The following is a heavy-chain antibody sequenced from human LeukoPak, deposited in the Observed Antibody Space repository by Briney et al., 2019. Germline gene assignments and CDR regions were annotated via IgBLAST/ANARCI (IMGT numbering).Heavy chain of an antibody. J-gene: IGHJ4*02. D-gene: IGHD3-22*01. CDR1: GFPFSSYG. CDR3: ARDPPGDYDSSGYYDY. V-gene: IGHV3-33*08. Sequence: PGGSLTVSCAASGFPFSSYGMHWVRQPPGKGLEWVADIWYDGSNKYYADSVKGRFTISRDNCKNTLYLQMNSLRAEDTAVYYCARDPPGDYDSSGYYDYWGQGTLVTVSS. CDR2: IWYDGSNK.